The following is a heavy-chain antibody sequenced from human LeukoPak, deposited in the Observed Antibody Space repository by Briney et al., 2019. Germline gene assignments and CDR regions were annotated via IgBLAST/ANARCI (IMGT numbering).Heavy chain of an antibody. V-gene: IGHV4-39*07. CDR1: GGSISSSGYY. CDR2: VYYSGTT. CDR3: ARTGIAVAVYYYGMDV. J-gene: IGHJ6*02. D-gene: IGHD6-19*01. Sequence: PSETLSLTCSVSGGSISSSGYYWGWIRQPPGKGLEWIGSVYYSGTTYYNPPLKSRLSISVDTSKNQFSLKLSSVTAADTAVYYCARTGIAVAVYYYGMDVWGQGTTVTVSS.